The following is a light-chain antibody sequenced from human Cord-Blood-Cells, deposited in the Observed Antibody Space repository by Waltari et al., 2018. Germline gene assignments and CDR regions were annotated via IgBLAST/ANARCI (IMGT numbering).Light chain of an antibody. Sequence: DIQMTQSPSSLSASVGDRVTITCQASQDISNYLNWCQQKPGKAPKLLIYDASNLETGVPSRFSGSGSGTDFTFTISSLQPEDIATYYCQQYDNLPLTFGPGTKVDIK. CDR1: QDISNY. J-gene: IGKJ3*01. CDR3: QQYDNLPLT. CDR2: DAS. V-gene: IGKV1-33*01.